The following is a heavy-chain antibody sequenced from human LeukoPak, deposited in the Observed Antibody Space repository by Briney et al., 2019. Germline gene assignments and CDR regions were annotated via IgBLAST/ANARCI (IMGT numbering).Heavy chain of an antibody. Sequence: GRSLRLSCAASGFTFSSYAMHWVRQARGKGLEWVAVISYDGSNKYYADSVKGRFTISRDNSKNTLYLQMNSLRAEDTAVYYCARDGYYYDSSGYLDYWGQGTLVTVSS. CDR1: GFTFSSYA. CDR3: ARDGYYYDSSGYLDY. CDR2: ISYDGSNK. D-gene: IGHD3-22*01. J-gene: IGHJ4*02. V-gene: IGHV3-30-3*01.